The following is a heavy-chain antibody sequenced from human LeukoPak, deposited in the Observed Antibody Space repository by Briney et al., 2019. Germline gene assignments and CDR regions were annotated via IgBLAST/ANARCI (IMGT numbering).Heavy chain of an antibody. CDR3: ARDRASGYDLRLFDY. CDR1: GYTFTGYY. V-gene: IGHV1-2*02. Sequence: ASVKVSCKASGYTFTGYYMHWVPQAPGQGLEWMGWINPNSGGTNYAQKFQGRVTMTRDTSISTAYMELSRLRSDDTAVYYCARDRASGYDLRLFDYWGQGTLVTVSS. D-gene: IGHD5-12*01. CDR2: INPNSGGT. J-gene: IGHJ4*02.